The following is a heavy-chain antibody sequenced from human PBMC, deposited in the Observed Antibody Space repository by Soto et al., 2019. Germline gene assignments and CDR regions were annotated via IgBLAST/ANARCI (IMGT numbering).Heavy chain of an antibody. Sequence: PSETLSLTCTVSGGYISPYYWSWIRQPPGKGLEWIGYIFYSGNTNYNPSLRSRVTISVDTSKNQFSLKLSSVTAADTAVYYCANQYYDFWSGSRTFDYWGQGTLVTVSS. CDR2: IFYSGNT. J-gene: IGHJ4*02. V-gene: IGHV4-59*01. CDR3: ANQYYDFWSGSRTFDY. CDR1: GGYISPYY. D-gene: IGHD3-3*01.